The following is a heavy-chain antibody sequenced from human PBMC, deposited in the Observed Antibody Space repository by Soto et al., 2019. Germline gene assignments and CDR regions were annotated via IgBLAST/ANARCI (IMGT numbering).Heavy chain of an antibody. J-gene: IGHJ4*02. D-gene: IGHD2-21*01. CDR3: ARVLLLPNPAADF. CDR1: GYTFTTYG. Sequence: QVHLVQSGAEVRKPGASVKVSCKTSGYTFTTYGIIWVRQAPGQHLEWLGWISARNGDTHYAQGFQGRVTLTTDTSTSTAYMELKNLRSDDAAVYFGARVLLLPNPAADFWGQGTLVTVSS. V-gene: IGHV1-18*04. CDR2: ISARNGDT.